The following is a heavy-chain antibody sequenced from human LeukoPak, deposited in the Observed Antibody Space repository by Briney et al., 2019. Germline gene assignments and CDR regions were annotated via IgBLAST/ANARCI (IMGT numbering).Heavy chain of an antibody. CDR1: GFTFSSYW. CDR2: IKQDGSEK. J-gene: IGHJ4*02. Sequence: GGSLRLSCAASGFTFSSYWMSWVRQAPGKGLEWVANIKQDGSEKYYVDSVKGRFTISRDNAKNSLYLQMNSLRAEDTAVYYCASSGWELLLLYWGQGTLVTVSS. V-gene: IGHV3-7*01. CDR3: ASSGWELLLLY. D-gene: IGHD1-26*01.